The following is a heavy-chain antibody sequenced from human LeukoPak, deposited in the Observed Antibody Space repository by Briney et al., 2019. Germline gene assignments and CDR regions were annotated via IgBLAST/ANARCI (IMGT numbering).Heavy chain of an antibody. CDR3: AGDQYSSGWYEGWFDP. D-gene: IGHD6-19*01. V-gene: IGHV3-48*03. CDR1: GFTFSSYE. Sequence: GGSLRLSCAASGFTFSSYEMNWVRQAPGKGLEWVSYISSSGTTIYYADSVKGRFTISRDNAKNSLYLQMNSLRAEDTAVYYCAGDQYSSGWYEGWFDPWGQGTLVTVSS. J-gene: IGHJ5*02. CDR2: ISSSGTTI.